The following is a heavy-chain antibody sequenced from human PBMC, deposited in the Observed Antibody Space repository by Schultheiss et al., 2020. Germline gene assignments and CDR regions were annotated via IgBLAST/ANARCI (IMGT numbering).Heavy chain of an antibody. D-gene: IGHD3-10*01. J-gene: IGHJ6*02. V-gene: IGHV3-23*01. CDR2: ISGNGGNT. CDR1: GFTFSSYD. Sequence: GGSLRLSCAASGFTFSSYDMSWVRQAPGKGLEWVSAISGNGGNTYYADSVKGRFTISRDNSKNTLYLQMNSLRAEDTAVYYCAKERPYGSGAVNGLDDWGQGTTVTVSS. CDR3: AKERPYGSGAVNGLDD.